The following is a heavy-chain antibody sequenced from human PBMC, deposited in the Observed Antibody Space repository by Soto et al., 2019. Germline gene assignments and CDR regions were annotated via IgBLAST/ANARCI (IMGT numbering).Heavy chain of an antibody. CDR3: AREGGIVGATAADY. CDR2: IYYSGST. D-gene: IGHD1-26*01. J-gene: IGHJ4*02. Sequence: QVQLQESGPGLVKPSQTLSLTCTVSGGSISSGGYYWSWIRQHPGKGLEWIGYIYYSGSTYYNPSLKSRVTIPVHTXXNQFSLKLSSVTAADTAVYYCAREGGIVGATAADYWGQGTLVTVSS. V-gene: IGHV4-31*03. CDR1: GGSISSGGYY.